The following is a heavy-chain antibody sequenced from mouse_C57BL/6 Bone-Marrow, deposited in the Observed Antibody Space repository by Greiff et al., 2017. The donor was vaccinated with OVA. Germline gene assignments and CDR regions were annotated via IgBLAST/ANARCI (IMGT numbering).Heavy chain of an antibody. V-gene: IGHV1-55*01. J-gene: IGHJ3*01. D-gene: IGHD1-1*01. CDR3: AKWSYYYGSAWFAY. CDR2: IYPGSGST. Sequence: VQLQQPGAELVKPGASVKMSCKASGYTFTSYWITWVKQRPGQGLEWIGVIYPGSGSTNYNEKFKSKATLTVDTSSSTAYMQLSSLTSEDSAVYDGAKWSYYYGSAWFAYWGQGTLVTVSA. CDR1: GYTFTSYW.